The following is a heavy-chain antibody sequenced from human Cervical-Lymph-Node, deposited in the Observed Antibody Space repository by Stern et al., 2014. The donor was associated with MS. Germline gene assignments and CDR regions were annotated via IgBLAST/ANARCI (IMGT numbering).Heavy chain of an antibody. V-gene: IGHV3-30*04. CDR2: ISFDGRDK. CDR1: GFIFRNYA. D-gene: IGHD1-26*01. Sequence: VQLVQSGGGVVQPGRSLRLSCAASGFIFRNYAAHWVRQPPGKGLEWVAIISFDGRDKYYTDSVKGRFTVSRGNSKNRLYLEMNSLRLEDTAVYYCAKGGSGSYLDWGQGSLVTVSS. J-gene: IGHJ4*02. CDR3: AKGGSGSYLD.